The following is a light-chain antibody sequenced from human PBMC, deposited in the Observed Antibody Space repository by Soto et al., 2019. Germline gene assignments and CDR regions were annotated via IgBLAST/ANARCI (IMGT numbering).Light chain of an antibody. J-gene: IGKJ4*01. CDR3: QQYGGAPLT. Sequence: EIVFTQSPGTLSLSPGERATLSCRASQSVSSSYLAWYQQKPGQAPRLLTYQASRRPPGIPDRFSGSGSGTDFTLTISRLEPEDFAVYFCQQYGGAPLTFGGGTKVDI. CDR1: QSVSSSY. V-gene: IGKV3-20*01. CDR2: QAS.